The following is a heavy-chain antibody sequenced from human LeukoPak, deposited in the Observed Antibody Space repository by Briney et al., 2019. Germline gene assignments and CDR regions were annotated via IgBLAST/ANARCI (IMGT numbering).Heavy chain of an antibody. J-gene: IGHJ4*02. CDR1: GGSTNSHF. V-gene: IGHV4-59*11. Sequence: SETLSLTCTVSGGSTNSHFWSWMRQPPGKGLAWIGNIYNRGTTNYNPSLNSRVTMSVDTSKNQLSLQLTSVTAADTALYYYTKATKWLAFDSWGRGTLVTVSS. D-gene: IGHD6-19*01. CDR2: IYNRGTT. CDR3: TKATKWLAFDS.